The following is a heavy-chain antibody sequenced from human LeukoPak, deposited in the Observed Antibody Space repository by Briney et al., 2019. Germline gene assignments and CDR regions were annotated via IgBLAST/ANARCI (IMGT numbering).Heavy chain of an antibody. CDR2: ISGSGNGGSI. CDR3: AKDGGLWVSAHWGDS. V-gene: IGHV3-64*04. Sequence: GGSLRLSCSASGFVFSIYTMYWVRQAPGKGPEYVSTISGSGNGGSIYYADSVKGRFTISRDNSKNTLYLQIHSLRAEDTAVYYCAKDGGLWVSAHWGDSWGRGTLVTVSS. D-gene: IGHD7-27*01. J-gene: IGHJ4*02. CDR1: GFVFSIYT.